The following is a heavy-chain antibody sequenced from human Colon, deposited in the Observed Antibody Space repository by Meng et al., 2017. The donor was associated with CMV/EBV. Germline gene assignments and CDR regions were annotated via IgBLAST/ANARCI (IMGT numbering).Heavy chain of an antibody. J-gene: IGHJ4*02. CDR1: GFSFSNAW. V-gene: IGHV3-30*18. CDR2: ISYDGSNK. D-gene: IGHD3-3*01. CDR3: AKGGLPLRPLYYFDY. Sequence: GGSLRLSCGASGFSFSNAWMTWVRQAPGKGLEWVAVISYDGSNKYYADSVKGRFTISRDNSKNTLYLQMNSLRAEDTAVYYCAKGGLPLRPLYYFDYWGQGTLVTVSS.